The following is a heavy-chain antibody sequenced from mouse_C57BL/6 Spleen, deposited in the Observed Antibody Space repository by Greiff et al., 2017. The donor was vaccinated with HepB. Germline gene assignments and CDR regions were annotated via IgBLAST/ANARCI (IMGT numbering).Heavy chain of an antibody. J-gene: IGHJ3*01. CDR3: ARSSVYYGSSPLFAY. Sequence: VKLMESGAELARPGASVKLSCKASGYTFTSYGISWVKQRTGQGLEWIGEIYPRSGNTYYNEKFKGKATLTADKSSSTAYMELRSLTSEDSAVYFCARSSVYYGSSPLFAYWGQGTLVTVSA. CDR2: IYPRSGNT. D-gene: IGHD1-1*01. V-gene: IGHV1-81*01. CDR1: GYTFTSYG.